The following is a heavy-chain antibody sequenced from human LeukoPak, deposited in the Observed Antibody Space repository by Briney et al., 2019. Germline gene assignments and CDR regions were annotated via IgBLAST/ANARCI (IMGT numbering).Heavy chain of an antibody. D-gene: IGHD6-13*01. CDR1: GYTFTSYG. V-gene: IGHV1-18*01. Sequence: GASVKVSCKASGYTFTSYGISWVRQAPGQGLEWMGWISAYNGNTNYAQKLQGRVTMTTDTSTSTAYMELRSLRSDDTAVYYCAREWFIAAAGTYYYYGMDAWGQGTTVTVSS. CDR3: AREWFIAAAGTYYYYGMDA. CDR2: ISAYNGNT. J-gene: IGHJ6*02.